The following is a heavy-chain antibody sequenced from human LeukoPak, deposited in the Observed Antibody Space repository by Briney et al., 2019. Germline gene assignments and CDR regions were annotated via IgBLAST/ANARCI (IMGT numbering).Heavy chain of an antibody. Sequence: PLGSPRLSCVASGFTFTSSDFNWIRQAPGKGLERLSTITRSASNLYYADSVKGRFTTSRDDAKDSVYLQMESLRVEDTAIYYCARNFDSWGQGTLVIVSS. V-gene: IGHV3-21*01. CDR2: ITRSASNL. J-gene: IGHJ4*02. CDR1: GFTFTSSD. CDR3: ARNFDS.